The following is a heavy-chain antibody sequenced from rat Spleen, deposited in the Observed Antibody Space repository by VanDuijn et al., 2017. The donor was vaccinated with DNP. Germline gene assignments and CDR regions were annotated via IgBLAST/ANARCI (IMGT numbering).Heavy chain of an antibody. V-gene: IGHV5-19*01. J-gene: IGHJ2*01. CDR2: ISPSGGST. Sequence: EVQLVESGGGLVQPGRSLKISCAASGFTFSNYGMHWIRQAPTKGLEWVASISPSGGSTYYRDSVKGRVTLSRDNAKSTLYLQMDSLRSEDTATYYCATHMYIRHYYYSTFDYWGQGVVVTVSS. CDR3: ATHMYIRHYYYSTFDY. CDR1: GFTFSNYG. D-gene: IGHD1-6*01.